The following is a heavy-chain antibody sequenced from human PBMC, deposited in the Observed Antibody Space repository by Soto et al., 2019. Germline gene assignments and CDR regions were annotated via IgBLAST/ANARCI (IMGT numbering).Heavy chain of an antibody. J-gene: IGHJ6*03. CDR3: ARDSGTVLRYFDWFENYYDYKGV. Sequence: ASVKVSCKASGYTFTSYYMHWVRQAPGQGLEWMGIINPSGGSTSYAQKFQGRVTMTRDTSTSTVYMELSSLRSEDTAVYYCARDSGTVLRYFDWFENYYDYKGVWRRGTTVTVSS. D-gene: IGHD3-9*01. CDR2: INPSGGST. V-gene: IGHV1-46*03. CDR1: GYTFTSYY.